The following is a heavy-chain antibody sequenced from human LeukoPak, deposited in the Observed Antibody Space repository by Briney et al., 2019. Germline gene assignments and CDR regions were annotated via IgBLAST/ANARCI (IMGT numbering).Heavy chain of an antibody. CDR2: ISYDGSNK. Sequence: PGRSLRLSCAASGFTFSSYAMHWVRQAPGKGLEWVAVISYDGSNKYYADSVKGRFTISRDNSKNTLYLQMNSLRAEDTAVYYCARGGITIFGVVSYMDVWGKGTTVTVSS. CDR3: ARGGITIFGVVSYMDV. V-gene: IGHV3-30*04. CDR1: GFTFSSYA. J-gene: IGHJ6*03. D-gene: IGHD3-3*01.